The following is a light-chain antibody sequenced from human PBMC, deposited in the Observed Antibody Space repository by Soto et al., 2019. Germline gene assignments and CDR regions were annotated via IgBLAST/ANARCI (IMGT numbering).Light chain of an antibody. Sequence: QSVLTQPASVSGSPGQSITISCTGTSSDIGTYKYVSWYQQQPGKAPKLMIYEVSNRPSGVSNRFSGSKSGNTASLTISGLQAEDEADYYCSSYTTYSTYVFGTGTKLTVL. CDR3: SSYTTYSTYV. J-gene: IGLJ1*01. CDR1: SSDIGTYKY. CDR2: EVS. V-gene: IGLV2-14*01.